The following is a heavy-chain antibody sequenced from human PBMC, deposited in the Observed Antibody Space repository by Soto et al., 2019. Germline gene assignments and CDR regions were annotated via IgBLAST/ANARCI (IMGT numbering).Heavy chain of an antibody. CDR2: IIPIFGTA. Sequence: QVQLVQSGAEVKKPGSSVKVSCKASGGTFSSYAISWVRQAPGQGLEWMGGIIPIFGTANYAQKFQGRVTITADESTSTDYMALSSLRSEDTAVYYCARTRLVVVTNNWFDPWGQGTLVTVSS. CDR1: GGTFSSYA. CDR3: ARTRLVVVTNNWFDP. D-gene: IGHD3-22*01. V-gene: IGHV1-69*01. J-gene: IGHJ5*02.